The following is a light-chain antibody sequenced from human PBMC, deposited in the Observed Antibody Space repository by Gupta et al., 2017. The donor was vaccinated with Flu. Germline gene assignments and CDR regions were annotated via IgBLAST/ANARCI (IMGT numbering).Light chain of an antibody. J-gene: IGLJ3*02. CDR3: QSYDSSLSGWV. Sequence: QSVLTQPPSVSGAPGPRVTISCTGSSSNIGAGYDVHWYQQLPGPAPKLLIYGNSNRPSGVPDRFSGSNSGTSASLAITGLQAEDEADYYCQSYDSSLSGWVFGGGTKLTVL. V-gene: IGLV1-40*01. CDR1: SSNIGAGYD. CDR2: GNS.